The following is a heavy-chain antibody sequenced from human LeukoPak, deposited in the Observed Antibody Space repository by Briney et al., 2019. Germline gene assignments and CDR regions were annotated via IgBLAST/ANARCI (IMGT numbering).Heavy chain of an antibody. J-gene: IGHJ4*02. CDR3: ARDGASHGDYVGDY. CDR1: GFTFSSYR. CDR2: IRYDGSNK. D-gene: IGHD4-17*01. Sequence: GGSLTLSCAASGFTFSSYRMHWVRQAPGKGLEWVAFIRYDGSNKYYADSVKGRLTISRDNAKNSLYLQMNSLRAEDTAVYYCARDGASHGDYVGDYWGQGTLVTVSS. V-gene: IGHV3-30*02.